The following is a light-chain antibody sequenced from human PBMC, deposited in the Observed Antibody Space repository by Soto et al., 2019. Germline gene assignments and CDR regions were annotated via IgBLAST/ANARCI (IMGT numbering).Light chain of an antibody. V-gene: IGLV1-44*01. CDR3: AAWDDSLNGLYV. CDR1: SSDVGGYNY. J-gene: IGLJ1*01. CDR2: SNN. Sequence: QSEVRQPGTACGSRWQPDTISCTGTSSDVGGYNYVSWYQQLPGTAPKLLIYSNNQRPSGVPDRFSGSKSGTSASLAISGLQSEDEADYYCAAWDDSLNGLYVFGTGTKVTVL.